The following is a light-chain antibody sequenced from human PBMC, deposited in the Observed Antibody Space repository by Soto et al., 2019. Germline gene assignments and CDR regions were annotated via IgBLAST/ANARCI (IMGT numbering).Light chain of an antibody. CDR2: GAR. V-gene: IGKV3D-20*02. Sequence: EIVLTQSPGTLSLSPGERATLSCRASQSVSNSYLAWYQQKPGQPPRLLIDGARSRATDLPGMFSGSGGGTDFPLTISRLEPDDCGVYYCQQRSNRLTFGGGTKVDIK. J-gene: IGKJ4*01. CDR1: QSVSNSY. CDR3: QQRSNRLT.